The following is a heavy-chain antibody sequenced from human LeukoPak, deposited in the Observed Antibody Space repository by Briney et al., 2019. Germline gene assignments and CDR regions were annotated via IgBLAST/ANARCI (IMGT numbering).Heavy chain of an antibody. CDR2: IYWDGEK. J-gene: IGHJ4*02. D-gene: IGHD4-23*01. CDR3: AHRWSPDFGGYIDF. V-gene: IGHV2-5*02. CDR1: GFSLNARGVG. Sequence: SGPTLVNPTQTLTLTCTFSGFSLNARGVGVGWLRQPPGKALVGLAVIYWDGEKHYSPSLKSRVTITRNTSKHEVVLIMTNMDPVDTATYFCAHRWSPDFGGYIDFWGQGTLVTVSS.